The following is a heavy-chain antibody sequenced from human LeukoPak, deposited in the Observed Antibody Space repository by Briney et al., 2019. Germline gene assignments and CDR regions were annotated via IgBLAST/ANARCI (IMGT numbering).Heavy chain of an antibody. D-gene: IGHD1-7*01. V-gene: IGHV1-2*02. CDR1: GYTFTDTGYY. J-gene: IGHJ3*02. Sequence: ASVKVSCKVSGYTFTDTGYYIHWVRRAPGQGLEWMGWINPNSGGTNYAKRFQGRITMTRDTSISTAYMELSSLRSDDTALYYCARVPHRGTIVELPGTILDAFDIWSQGTMVTVSS. CDR2: INPNSGGT. CDR3: ARVPHRGTIVELPGTILDAFDI.